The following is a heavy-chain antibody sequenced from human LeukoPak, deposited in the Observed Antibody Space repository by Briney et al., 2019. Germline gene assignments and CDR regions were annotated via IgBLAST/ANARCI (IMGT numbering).Heavy chain of an antibody. D-gene: IGHD3/OR15-3a*01. V-gene: IGHV4-59*08. J-gene: IGHJ6*02. Sequence: SETLSLTCTVSGGSISSYYWSWIRQPPGKGLEWIGYIYYSGSTNYNPSLKSRVTISVDTSKNQFSLKLSSVTAADTAVYYCATLRTPHMIFYGMDVWGQGTTVTVSS. CDR1: GGSISSYY. CDR2: IYYSGST. CDR3: ATLRTPHMIFYGMDV.